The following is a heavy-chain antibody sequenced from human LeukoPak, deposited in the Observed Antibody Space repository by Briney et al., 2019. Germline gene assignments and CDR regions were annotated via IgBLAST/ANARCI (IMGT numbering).Heavy chain of an antibody. CDR3: ARAFTIFGAGGFDV. V-gene: IGHV4-4*07. Sequence: PETLSLTCTISGDSINNYNWNWIRQPAGKGLEWIGRIYVTGNTNYNPSLKSRVAMSVDTSKNHFSLRLTSVTAADTAVYYCARAFTIFGAGGFDVWGQGTFVTVSS. CDR1: GDSINNYN. D-gene: IGHD3-3*01. CDR2: IYVTGNT. J-gene: IGHJ3*01.